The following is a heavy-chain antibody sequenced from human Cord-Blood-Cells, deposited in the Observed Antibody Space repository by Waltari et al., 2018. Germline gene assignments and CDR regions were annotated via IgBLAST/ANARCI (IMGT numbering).Heavy chain of an antibody. V-gene: IGHV1-24*01. CDR1: GYTLTELS. CDR3: ATGDSSELFFDY. Sequence: QVQLVQSGAEVKKPGASVKVSCKVSGYTLTELSMNWVPQAPGKGLEWMGGFEPEDGETIYAQKFQGRVTMTEDTSTDTAYMELSSLRSEDTAVYYCATGDSSELFFDYWGQGTLVTVSS. D-gene: IGHD3-22*01. CDR2: FEPEDGET. J-gene: IGHJ4*02.